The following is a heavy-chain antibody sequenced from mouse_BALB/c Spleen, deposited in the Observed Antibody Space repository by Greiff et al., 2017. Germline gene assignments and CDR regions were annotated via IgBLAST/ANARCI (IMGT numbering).Heavy chain of an antibody. V-gene: IGHV5-15*02. CDR1: GFTFSDYG. J-gene: IGHJ4*01. Sequence: EVQRVESGGGLVQPGGSRKLSCAASGFTFSDYGMAWVRQAPGKGPERVAFISNLAYSIYYADTVTGRFTISRENAKNTLYLEMSSLRSEDTAMYYCARTGTYAMDYWGQGTSVTVSS. CDR3: ARTGTYAMDY. D-gene: IGHD4-1*01. CDR2: ISNLAYSI.